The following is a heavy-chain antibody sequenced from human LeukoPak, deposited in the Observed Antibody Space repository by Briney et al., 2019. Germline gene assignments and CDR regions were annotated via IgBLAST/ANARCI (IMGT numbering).Heavy chain of an antibody. CDR1: GFTFSDGS. CDR2: IKRTADGGTV. Sequence: GESLRLSCAASGFTFSDGSMSWVRQAPGKGLEWVGRIKRTADGGTVEYAAPVKGRFTISRDDSENMLYLQMNSLTTEDTALYYYATYRGWTDYWGQGTLVTVSS. V-gene: IGHV3-15*01. J-gene: IGHJ4*02. D-gene: IGHD1-26*01. CDR3: ATYRGWTDY.